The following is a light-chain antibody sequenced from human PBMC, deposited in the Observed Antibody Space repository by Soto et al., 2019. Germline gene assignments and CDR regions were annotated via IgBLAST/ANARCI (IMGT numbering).Light chain of an antibody. CDR2: GAS. CDR3: QQYNNWPRT. V-gene: IGKV3-15*01. J-gene: IGKJ1*01. Sequence: EIVMTQSPATLSVSPGERATLSCRASQTVNRNLAWYQQKPGQAPRLLIYGASSRATGIPARFSGSGSGTEFTLSISSLQSEDFALYYCQQYNNWPRTFGQGTKVDIK. CDR1: QTVNRN.